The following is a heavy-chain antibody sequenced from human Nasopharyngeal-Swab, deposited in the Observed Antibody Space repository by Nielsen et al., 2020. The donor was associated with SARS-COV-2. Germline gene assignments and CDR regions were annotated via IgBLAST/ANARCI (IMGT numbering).Heavy chain of an antibody. Sequence: GESLKISCAASGFTFSSYGMHWVRRAPGKGLEWVAVIWYDGSNKYYADSVKGRFTISRDNSKNTLYLQMNSLRAEDTAVYYCARERRSMGMDVWGQGTTVTVSS. CDR3: ARERRSMGMDV. V-gene: IGHV3-33*01. CDR2: IWYDGSNK. CDR1: GFTFSSYG. D-gene: IGHD6-6*01. J-gene: IGHJ6*02.